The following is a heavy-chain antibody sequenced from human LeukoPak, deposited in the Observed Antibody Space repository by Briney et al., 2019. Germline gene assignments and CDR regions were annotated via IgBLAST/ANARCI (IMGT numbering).Heavy chain of an antibody. CDR2: IFPGDSET. CDR3: TRQDSSGYKY. D-gene: IGHD3-22*01. CDR1: RNTFTNYW. J-gene: IGHJ4*02. Sequence: GESLKISCKGSRNTFTNYWIGWVRQLPGKGLEWMGIIFPGDSETRYSPSFQGQVTITADKSISSAYLQLSSLKASDTAIYYCTRQDSSGYKYWGQGTLVTVSS. V-gene: IGHV5-51*01.